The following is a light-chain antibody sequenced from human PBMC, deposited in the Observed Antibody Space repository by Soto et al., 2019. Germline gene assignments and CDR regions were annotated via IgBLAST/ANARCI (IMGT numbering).Light chain of an antibody. V-gene: IGLV2-14*01. Sequence: QSALTQPASVSGSPGQSITISCTGSISDVGYYDYVSWYQQHPGKAPKLLISEVTNRPSGVSNRFTGSKFGNTASLTTSGLLPEDEADYYCSSYTRSSTWVFGGGTKLTVL. J-gene: IGLJ3*02. CDR2: EVT. CDR3: SSYTRSSTWV. CDR1: ISDVGYYDY.